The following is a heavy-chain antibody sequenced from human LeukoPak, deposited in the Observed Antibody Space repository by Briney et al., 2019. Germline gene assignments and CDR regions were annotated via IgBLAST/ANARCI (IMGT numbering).Heavy chain of an antibody. V-gene: IGHV3-30*03. J-gene: IGHJ4*02. Sequence: GGSLRLSCAASGFTFSTYGMHWVRQAPGKGLEWVAVISYDGSNEYYAESVKGRFTISRDNAKNSLNLQMDSLRVEDTAVYYCARNQEIDYYDSSGFYWGVEYWGQGTLVTVSS. CDR3: ARNQEIDYYDSSGFYWGVEY. D-gene: IGHD3-22*01. CDR2: ISYDGSNE. CDR1: GFTFSTYG.